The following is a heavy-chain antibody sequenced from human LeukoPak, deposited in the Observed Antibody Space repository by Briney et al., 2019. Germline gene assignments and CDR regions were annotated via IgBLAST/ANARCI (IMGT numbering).Heavy chain of an antibody. CDR1: GDSISEYY. Sequence: SQTLCLSCTVSGDSISEYYCTWIRQAPGKGLEWIGYIYYTGSTNYNPSLKSRVTISVDTSKNQFSLRLSSVTAADTAVFYCARLPTCAYFPYSGQRWLATVSS. CDR3: ARLPTCAYFPY. J-gene: IGHJ4*02. CDR2: IYYTGST. D-gene: IGHD4/OR15-4a*01. V-gene: IGHV4-59*08.